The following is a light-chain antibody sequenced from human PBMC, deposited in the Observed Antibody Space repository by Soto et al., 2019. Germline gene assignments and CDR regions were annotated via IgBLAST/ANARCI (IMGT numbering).Light chain of an antibody. CDR2: GAS. CDR1: QSVSSSD. CDR3: QQYGSSPFA. Sequence: EIVLTQSPGTLSLSPGERATVSCRASQSVSSSDLAWYQQKPGQAPRLLIYGASSRATGIPDRFSGSVSGTDLTLTISRLEPEDFAVYYCQQYGSSPFAFGGGTKVEIK. J-gene: IGKJ4*01. V-gene: IGKV3-20*01.